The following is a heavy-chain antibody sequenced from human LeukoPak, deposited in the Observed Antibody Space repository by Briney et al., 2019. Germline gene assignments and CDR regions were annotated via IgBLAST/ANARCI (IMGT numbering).Heavy chain of an antibody. Sequence: ASVKVSCKASGYTFTDYYIHWVRQAPGQGLEWMGCITPNSDDTDYAQKFQGRITMSRDTSINTAFLELSSLRSDDTAVYYCARGSTRDSSGWYGPGKWFGPWGQGTLVTVSS. V-gene: IGHV1-2*02. D-gene: IGHD6-19*01. J-gene: IGHJ5*02. CDR1: GYTFTDYY. CDR2: ITPNSDDT. CDR3: ARGSTRDSSGWYGPGKWFGP.